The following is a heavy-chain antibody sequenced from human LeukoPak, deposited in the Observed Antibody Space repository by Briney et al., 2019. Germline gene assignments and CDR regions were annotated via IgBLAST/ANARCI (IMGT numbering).Heavy chain of an antibody. CDR1: GLTFSNEA. CDR2: ISGSVGST. CDR3: AKGPVVTFDM. Sequence: GGSLRLACAASGLTFSNEAMNWVRQAPGKGLEWHSGISGSVGSTYYADSVKGRFTISRDNSKKTIYLQMNSLRGEDTAVYYCAKGPVVTFDMGGEGTMVTVS. J-gene: IGHJ3*02. V-gene: IGHV3-23*01. D-gene: IGHD6-6*01.